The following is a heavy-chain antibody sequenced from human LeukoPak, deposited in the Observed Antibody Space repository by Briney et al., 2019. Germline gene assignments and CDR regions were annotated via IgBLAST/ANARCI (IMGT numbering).Heavy chain of an antibody. Sequence: TSETLSLTCTVSGGSISSGDYYWSWIRQPPGKGLEWIGYIYYSGSTYYNPSLKSRVTISVDTSKNQFSLKLSSVTAADTAVYYCARESIAAAGYYYYHGMDVWGQGTTVTVSS. CDR3: ARESIAAAGYYYYHGMDV. D-gene: IGHD6-13*01. CDR2: IYYSGST. CDR1: GGSISSGDYY. J-gene: IGHJ6*02. V-gene: IGHV4-30-4*01.